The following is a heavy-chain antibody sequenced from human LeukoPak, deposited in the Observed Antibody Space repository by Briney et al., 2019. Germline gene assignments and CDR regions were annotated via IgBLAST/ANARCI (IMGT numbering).Heavy chain of an antibody. CDR3: ARGVRAGYSDY. D-gene: IGHD6-13*01. CDR2: IYYRGST. J-gene: IGHJ4*02. Sequence: KLRETLSLTCTVSGGSISSYYWSWIRQPPGKGLEWIGYIYYRGSTNYNPSLKSRVTISVDTSKNQFSLKLSSVTAADTAVYYCARGVRAGYSDYWGQGTLVTVSS. V-gene: IGHV4-59*01. CDR1: GGSISSYY.